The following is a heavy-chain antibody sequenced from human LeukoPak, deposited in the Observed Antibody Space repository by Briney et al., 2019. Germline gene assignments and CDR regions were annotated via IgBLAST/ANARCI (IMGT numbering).Heavy chain of an antibody. CDR3: VRDYVYAFDI. J-gene: IGHJ3*02. CDR2: IWYDGSNK. Sequence: TGRSLRLSCAASGFTFSSYGMHWVRQAPGKGLEWVAVIWYDGSNKYYADSVKGRFTIPRDNSKNTLYLQMNSLRAEDTAVYYCVRDYVYAFDIWGQGTMVTVSS. V-gene: IGHV3-33*01. CDR1: GFTFSSYG. D-gene: IGHD3-16*01.